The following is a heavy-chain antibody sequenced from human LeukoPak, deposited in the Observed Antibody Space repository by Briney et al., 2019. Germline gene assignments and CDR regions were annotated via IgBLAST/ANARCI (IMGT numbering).Heavy chain of an antibody. CDR2: IRGSGGST. Sequence: PGGSLRLSCAASGFSFSSYDMSWVRQAPGKGLEWVSAIRGSGGSTFYADSVKGRFTISRDNSRDTLNLQMNSLRAEDTAVYYCAKSQLVGATYALDIWGQGTMVTVSS. CDR3: AKSQLVGATYALDI. J-gene: IGHJ3*02. D-gene: IGHD1-26*01. CDR1: GFSFSSYD. V-gene: IGHV3-23*01.